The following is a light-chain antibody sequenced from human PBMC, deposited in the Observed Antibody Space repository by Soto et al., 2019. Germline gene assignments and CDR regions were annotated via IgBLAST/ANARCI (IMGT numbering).Light chain of an antibody. V-gene: IGKV3-15*01. CDR3: QQRSNWREVT. CDR1: QSVSSN. CDR2: DAS. J-gene: IGKJ5*01. Sequence: EIVMTQSPATLSVSPGERATLSCRASQSVSSNLAWYQQKPGQAPRLLIFDASTRATGISPRFSGSGSGTELTLTISSLQSEDFAVYYCQQRSNWREVTFGQGTRLEIK.